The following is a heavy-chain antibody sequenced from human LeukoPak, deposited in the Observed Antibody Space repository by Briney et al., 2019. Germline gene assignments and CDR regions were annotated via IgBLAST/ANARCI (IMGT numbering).Heavy chain of an antibody. CDR2: IYYSGST. Sequence: SETLSLTCTVSGGSISSSSYYWGWIRQPPGKGLEWIGSIYYSGSTYYNPSLKSRVTISVDTSKNQFSLKLSSVTAADTAVYYCARDNPPRTLDAFDIWGQGTMVTVSS. J-gene: IGHJ3*02. CDR3: ARDNPPRTLDAFDI. D-gene: IGHD1-14*01. CDR1: GGSISSSSYY. V-gene: IGHV4-39*07.